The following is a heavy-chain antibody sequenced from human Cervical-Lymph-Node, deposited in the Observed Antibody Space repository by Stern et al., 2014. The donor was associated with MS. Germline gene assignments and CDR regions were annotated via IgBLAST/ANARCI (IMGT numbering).Heavy chain of an antibody. CDR1: GFTFPNAR. D-gene: IGHD6-13*01. CDR3: TTGPGIALS. V-gene: IGHV3-15*01. CDR2: IKSKTDGGAT. Sequence: VPPVQSGGGFVKPGGALGLPCAASGFTFPNARMRRVPHAPGKGLEWVGRIKSKTDGGATDYAAPVKGRFTISRDDSKKTLYLQMNSLKTEDTAVYYCTTGPGIALSWGQGTLVTTSS. J-gene: IGHJ5*02.